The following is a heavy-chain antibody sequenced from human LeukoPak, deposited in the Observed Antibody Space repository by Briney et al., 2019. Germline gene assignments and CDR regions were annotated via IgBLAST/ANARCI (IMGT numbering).Heavy chain of an antibody. D-gene: IGHD2-15*01. CDR3: ARDTPGYCSGGSCPRAFDY. CDR2: IIPIFGTA. V-gene: IGHV1-69*01. Sequence: GSSVKVSCKASGGTFGSYAISWVRQAPGQGLEWMGGIIPIFGTANYAQKFQGRVTITADESTSTAYMELSSLRSEDTAVYYCARDTPGYCSGGSCPRAFDYWGQGTLVTVSS. J-gene: IGHJ4*02. CDR1: GGTFGSYA.